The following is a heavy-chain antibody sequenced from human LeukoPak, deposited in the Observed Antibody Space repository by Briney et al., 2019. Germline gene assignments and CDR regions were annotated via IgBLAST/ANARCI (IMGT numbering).Heavy chain of an antibody. CDR3: ATSTGWFWRNNRRSHPVGGYFDA. CDR1: GVSMNTGGYY. Sequence: SQTLSLTCIVSGVSMNTGGYYFHWIRQRPGQALEWIGYIYYSGSTLYTPSLKSRLSMSVDTSKNQFSLNLGSVTAADTAVYRCATSTGWFWRNNRRSHPVGGYFDAWRQGTLVSVSS. CDR2: IYYSGST. D-gene: IGHD3-16*01. J-gene: IGHJ5*02. V-gene: IGHV4-31*03.